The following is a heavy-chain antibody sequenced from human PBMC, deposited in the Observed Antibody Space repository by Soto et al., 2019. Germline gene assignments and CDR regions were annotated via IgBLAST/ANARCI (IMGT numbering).Heavy chain of an antibody. CDR1: GFTFRNYA. V-gene: IGHV3-30-3*01. Sequence: QVQLVESGGGVVQPGRSLTLSCAVSGFTFRNYAMHWIRQAPGKGLEWVATISYDGDNKYYTDSVKGPFTISRDNSKNTLYLQMNSLRPEDTAVYYCARPWGQLSTYYYGMDTWGQGTTVTVSS. CDR2: ISYDGDNK. D-gene: IGHD3-16*01. CDR3: ARPWGQLSTYYYGMDT. J-gene: IGHJ6*02.